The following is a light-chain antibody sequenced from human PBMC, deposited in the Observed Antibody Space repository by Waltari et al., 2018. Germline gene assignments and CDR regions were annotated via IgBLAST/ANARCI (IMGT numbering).Light chain of an antibody. CDR2: EVS. Sequence: QSALPQPASGSGSPGQSITTPCTGTISDVVGSNVVSGYQHHPGKAPKLMIYEVSTRPSGVSNRFSGSKSGNTASLTISGLQAEDEADYYCSSYTSSSTRVFGGGTKLTVL. CDR3: SSYTSSSTRV. CDR1: ISDVVGSNV. J-gene: IGLJ2*01. V-gene: IGLV2-14*01.